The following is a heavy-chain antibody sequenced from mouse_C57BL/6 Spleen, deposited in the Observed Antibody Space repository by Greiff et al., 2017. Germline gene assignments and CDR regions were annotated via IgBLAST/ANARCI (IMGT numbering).Heavy chain of an antibody. V-gene: IGHV1-52*01. CDR3: AREGYYGSSPKWYFDV. Sequence: QVQLQQPGAELVRPGSSVKLSCKASGYTFTRYWMHWVKQRPIQGLEWIGNIDPSDSETHYNQKFKDKATLTVDKSSSTAYMQLSSLTSEDAAVYYCAREGYYGSSPKWYFDVWGTGTTVTVSS. D-gene: IGHD1-1*01. CDR1: GYTFTRYW. CDR2: IDPSDSET. J-gene: IGHJ1*03.